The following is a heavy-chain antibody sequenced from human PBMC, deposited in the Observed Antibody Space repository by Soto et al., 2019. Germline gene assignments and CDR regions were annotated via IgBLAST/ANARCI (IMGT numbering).Heavy chain of an antibody. Sequence: KTGGSLRLSWSASGFTFSDYSMSWVRQAPGKGLEWVSSIVSSSTYIYYADSVKGRFTISRDNAKNSLYLQMNSLRAEDTAVYYCASQNRPGKYWGQGTLVTVSS. V-gene: IGHV3-21*01. CDR1: GFTFSDYS. CDR2: IVSSSTYI. CDR3: ASQNRPGKY. J-gene: IGHJ4*02.